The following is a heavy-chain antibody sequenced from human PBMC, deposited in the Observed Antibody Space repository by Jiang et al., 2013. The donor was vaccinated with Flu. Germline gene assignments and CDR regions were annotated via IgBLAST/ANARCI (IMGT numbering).Heavy chain of an antibody. D-gene: IGHD2-21*02. CDR1: GYTFTSYD. V-gene: IGHV1-8*01. CDR2: MNPNSGNT. CDR3: ARGRNTGIVVVTAIQGFHGDWFDP. J-gene: IGHJ5*02. Sequence: VSCKASGYTFTSYDINWVRQATGQGLEWMGWMNPNSGNTGYAQKFQGRVTMTRNTSISTAYMELSSLRSEDTAVYYCARGRNTGIVVVTAIQGFHGDWFDPWGQGTLVTVSS.